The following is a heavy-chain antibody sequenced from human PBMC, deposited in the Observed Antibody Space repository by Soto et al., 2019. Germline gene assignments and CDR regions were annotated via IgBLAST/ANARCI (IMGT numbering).Heavy chain of an antibody. D-gene: IGHD3-3*01. CDR1: GGSFSGYY. J-gene: IGHJ4*02. Sequence: SETLSLTCAVYGGSFSGYYWSWIRQPPGKGLEWIGEINHSGSTNYNPSLKSRVTISVDTSKNQFSLKLSSVTAADTAVYYCARPALGDLWSADHYFDYWGQGTLVTVSS. V-gene: IGHV4-34*01. CDR2: INHSGST. CDR3: ARPALGDLWSADHYFDY.